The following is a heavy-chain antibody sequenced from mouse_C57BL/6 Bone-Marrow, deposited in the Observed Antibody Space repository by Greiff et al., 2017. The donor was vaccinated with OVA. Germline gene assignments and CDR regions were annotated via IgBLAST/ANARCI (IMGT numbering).Heavy chain of an antibody. D-gene: IGHD1-1*01. CDR3: AANPSYYGSSYFDY. V-gene: IGHV5-2*01. Sequence: EVKLMESGGGLVQPGESLKLSCESNEYEFPSHDMSWVRKTPEKRLELVAAINSDGGSTYYPDTMERRFIISRDNSKKTLYLQMSSLRSEDTALYYCAANPSYYGSSYFDYWGQGTTLTVSS. CDR1: EYEFPSHD. CDR2: INSDGGST. J-gene: IGHJ2*01.